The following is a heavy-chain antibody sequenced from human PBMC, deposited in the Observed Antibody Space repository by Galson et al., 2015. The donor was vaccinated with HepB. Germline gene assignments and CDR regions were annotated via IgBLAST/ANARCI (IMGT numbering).Heavy chain of an antibody. CDR3: TTKAAPGSYYFDY. J-gene: IGHJ4*02. CDR1: GFTFSTYN. Sequence: SLRLSCAASGFTFSTYNMNWVRQAPGKGLEWVGRIKSKTDGGTTDYTAPVEGRFTISRDDSENTVYLQMNSLKTEDTAVYYCTTKAAPGSYYFDYWGQGTLVTVSS. CDR2: IKSKTDGGTT. V-gene: IGHV3-15*01. D-gene: IGHD6-13*01.